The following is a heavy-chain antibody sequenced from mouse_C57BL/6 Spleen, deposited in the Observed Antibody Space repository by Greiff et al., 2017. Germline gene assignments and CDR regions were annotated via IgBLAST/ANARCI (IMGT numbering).Heavy chain of an antibody. Sequence: EVMLVESGEGLVKPGGSLKLSCAASGFTFSSYAMSWVRQTPEKRLEWVAYISSGGDYIYYADTVKGRFTISRDNARNTLYLQMSSLKSEDTAMYYCTRDDFTTDALDYWGQGTSVTVSS. CDR1: GFTFSSYA. CDR2: ISSGGDYI. V-gene: IGHV5-9-1*02. D-gene: IGHD1-1*01. CDR3: TRDDFTTDALDY. J-gene: IGHJ4*01.